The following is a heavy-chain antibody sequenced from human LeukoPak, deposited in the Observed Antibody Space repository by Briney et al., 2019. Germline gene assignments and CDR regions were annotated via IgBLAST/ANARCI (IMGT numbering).Heavy chain of an antibody. J-gene: IGHJ3*02. CDR2: IDWDYDT. CDR1: GFSLSSPGMC. CDR3: ARIPLRDDYQSYAFDM. D-gene: IGHD5-24*01. Sequence: RTSGPALVKPTQTLTLTCTFYGFSLSSPGMCVRWIRQPPGKALEWLARIDWDYDTYYNTSLKTRLTISKDTPKNQVVLTMTNMDPVDTATYYCARIPLRDDYQSYAFDMWGQGTMVSVSS. V-gene: IGHV2-70*11.